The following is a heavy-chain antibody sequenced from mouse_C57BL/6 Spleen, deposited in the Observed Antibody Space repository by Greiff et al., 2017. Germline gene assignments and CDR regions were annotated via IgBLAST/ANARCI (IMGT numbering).Heavy chain of an antibody. CDR3: ARRWTGFFDY. D-gene: IGHD2-3*01. CDR1: GYTFTDSN. Sequence: VQLQQSGPELVKPGASVKIPCKASGYTFTDSNMDWVKQSPGKSLEWIGDINPNNGGTIYNQKFKGKATLTGDKSSSTAYMELSSLTAEDTAVDYCARRWTGFFDYWGQGTTLTVSS. CDR2: INPNNGGT. J-gene: IGHJ2*01. V-gene: IGHV1-18*01.